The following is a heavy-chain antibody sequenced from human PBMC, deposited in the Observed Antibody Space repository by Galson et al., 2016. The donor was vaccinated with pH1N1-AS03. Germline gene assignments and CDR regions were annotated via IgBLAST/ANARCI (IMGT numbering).Heavy chain of an antibody. V-gene: IGHV1-18*01. D-gene: IGHD2-15*01. J-gene: IGHJ6*02. CDR3: ARAFCSGGSCYDYFYYAVDV. CDR1: GYTFTSYG. CDR2: ISPYNDRT. Sequence: SVKVSCKASGYTFTSYGIGWVRQAPGQGLEWMGWISPYNDRTEYAQKLQGGVTMTTDTSTSTAYMELRSLISDDTAMYYCARAFCSGGSCYDYFYYAVDVWGQGTTVTVSS.